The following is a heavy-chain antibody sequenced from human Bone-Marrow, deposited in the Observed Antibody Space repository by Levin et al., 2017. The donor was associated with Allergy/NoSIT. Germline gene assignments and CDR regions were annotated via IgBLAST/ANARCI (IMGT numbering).Heavy chain of an antibody. CDR3: ARDYSWVRVQWAFDI. CDR1: GFTFSNYW. Sequence: GESLKISCAASGFTFSNYWMYWVRQGPGKGLVWVSRIKSDGTGSTYADSVKGRFTVSRDNTKNTMYLQMNSLRAEDSAVYYCARDYSWVRVQWAFDIRGQGTMVSVSS. D-gene: IGHD1-1*01. CDR2: IKSDGTGS. V-gene: IGHV3-74*03. J-gene: IGHJ3*02.